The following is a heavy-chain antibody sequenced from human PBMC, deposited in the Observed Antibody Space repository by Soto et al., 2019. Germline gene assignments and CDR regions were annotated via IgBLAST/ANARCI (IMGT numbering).Heavy chain of an antibody. CDR1: GFIFSDYY. CDR3: ARGDFWRGF. D-gene: IGHD3-3*01. V-gene: IGHV3-11*01. J-gene: IGHJ4*02. Sequence: QVQPVESGGGLVKPGGSLRLSCAASGFIFSDYYMTWIRQAPGKGLEWVSYISGSATTKNYANSVKGRFTISRDNARNSLYLQMNSLRVADKAVYYCARGDFWRGFWGQGTLVTVSS. CDR2: ISGSATTK.